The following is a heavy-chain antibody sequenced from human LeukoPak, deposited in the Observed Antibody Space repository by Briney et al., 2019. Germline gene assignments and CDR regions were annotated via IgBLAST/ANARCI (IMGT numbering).Heavy chain of an antibody. J-gene: IGHJ3*02. Sequence: SETLSLPCTVSGGSLSSHHWRWIRQPPGKGPEWIGYIYYSASTNHNPSPRSRVTISVDTSKTQFSLKLSSVTAADTAVYYCARDLGGSYDDAFDIWGQGTMVTVSS. CDR3: ARDLGGSYDDAFDI. CDR2: IYYSAST. D-gene: IGHD1-26*01. CDR1: GGSLSSHH. V-gene: IGHV4-59*11.